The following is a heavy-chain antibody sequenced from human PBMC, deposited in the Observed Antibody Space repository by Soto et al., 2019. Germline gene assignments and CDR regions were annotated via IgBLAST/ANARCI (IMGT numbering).Heavy chain of an antibody. CDR2: IIPIFGTA. Sequence: GASVKVSCKASGGTFSSYAISWVRQAPGQGLEWMGGIIPIFGTANYAQKFQGRVTITADESTSTAYMELSSLRSEDTAVYYCATSHEYCSGGSCYSYNWFDPWGQGTLVTVSS. J-gene: IGHJ5*02. CDR3: ATSHEYCSGGSCYSYNWFDP. CDR1: GGTFSSYA. D-gene: IGHD2-15*01. V-gene: IGHV1-69*13.